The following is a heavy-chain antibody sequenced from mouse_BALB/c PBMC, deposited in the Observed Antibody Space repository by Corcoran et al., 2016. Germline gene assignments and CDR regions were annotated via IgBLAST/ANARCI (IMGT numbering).Heavy chain of an antibody. V-gene: IGHV3-6*02. Sequence: DVQIQESGPGLVKPSQSLSLTCSVTGYSITSGYYWNLIRQFPGNKLEWMGYISYDGSNNYNPSLKNRISITRDTSKNQFFLKLNSVKTEETATYFCARGNYYGSHYAMDYGGQGTSVTVSS. CDR1: GYSITSGYY. CDR2: ISYDGSN. J-gene: IGHJ4*01. D-gene: IGHD1-1*01. CDR3: ARGNYYGSHYAMDY.